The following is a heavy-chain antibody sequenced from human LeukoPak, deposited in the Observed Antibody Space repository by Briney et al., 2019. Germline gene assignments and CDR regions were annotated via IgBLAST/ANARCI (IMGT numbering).Heavy chain of an antibody. J-gene: IGHJ4*02. CDR1: GFAFSNYW. D-gene: IGHD3-22*01. CDR2: INTDGSST. V-gene: IGHV3-74*01. CDR3: AKEESYYDSSGNYYFDY. Sequence: QPGGSLRLSCAASGFAFSNYWMHWVRQAPGKGLVWVSRINTDGSSTDYADSVKGRFTISRDNAKNSLCLQMNSLRAEDTAVYYCAKEESYYDSSGNYYFDYWGQGTLVTVSS.